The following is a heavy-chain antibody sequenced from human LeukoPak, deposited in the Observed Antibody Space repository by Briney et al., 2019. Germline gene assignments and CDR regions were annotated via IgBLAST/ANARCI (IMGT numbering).Heavy chain of an antibody. CDR1: GFTFSSYA. Sequence: PGGSLRLSCAASGFTFSSYAMSWVRQAPGKGLEWVGFIRSKVYGGTTEYAASVKGRFTISRDDSKSIAYLQMNSLKTEDTAVYYCARDDYSGAWRFDYWGQGTLVTVSS. D-gene: IGHD6-19*01. V-gene: IGHV3-49*04. J-gene: IGHJ4*02. CDR3: ARDDYSGAWRFDY. CDR2: IRSKVYGGTT.